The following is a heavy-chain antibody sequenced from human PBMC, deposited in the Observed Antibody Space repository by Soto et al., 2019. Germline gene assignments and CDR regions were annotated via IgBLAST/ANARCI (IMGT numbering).Heavy chain of an antibody. Sequence: PSETLSLTCTVSGGSIISSNYYRGWIRQPPGKGLEWIGSLYYSGSTHYNPSLKSRVTTSVDTSKNQFSLKLSSVTAADTAVYYCARDQDTAKHYYYYYGMDVWGQGTTVTVSS. D-gene: IGHD5-18*01. J-gene: IGHJ6*02. CDR2: LYYSGST. V-gene: IGHV4-39*02. CDR1: GGSIISSNYY. CDR3: ARDQDTAKHYYYYYGMDV.